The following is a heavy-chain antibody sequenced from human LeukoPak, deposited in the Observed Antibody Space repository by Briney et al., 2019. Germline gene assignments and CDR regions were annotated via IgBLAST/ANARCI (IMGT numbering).Heavy chain of an antibody. D-gene: IGHD1-26*01. CDR3: ARRTLVGATEHFDF. CDR2: VSGGGSST. J-gene: IGHJ4*02. Sequence: GGSLRLSCAASGFTFSNYAMTWVRQAPGKGLEWVSGVSGGGSSTDYADSVKGRFTISRDNSKNTLYLQMNSLRAEDTAVYYCARRTLVGATEHFDFWGQGTLVAVSS. CDR1: GFTFSNYA. V-gene: IGHV3-23*01.